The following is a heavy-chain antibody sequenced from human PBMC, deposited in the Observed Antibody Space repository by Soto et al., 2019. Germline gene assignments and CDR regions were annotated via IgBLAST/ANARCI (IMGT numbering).Heavy chain of an antibody. CDR1: GFTFSSYA. CDR3: ARARWPQHYFDS. V-gene: IGHV3-30-3*01. CDR2: ISNDGNNR. Sequence: QVALVESGGGVVQPGRSLRLSCAASGFTFSSYAMNWVRQAPGKGPEWVAVISNDGNNRYYAASVKGRFTISRDNSKNTLYLEMDSLSPEDTAVYYCARARWPQHYFDSWGQGTLVTVSS. J-gene: IGHJ4*02. D-gene: IGHD2-15*01.